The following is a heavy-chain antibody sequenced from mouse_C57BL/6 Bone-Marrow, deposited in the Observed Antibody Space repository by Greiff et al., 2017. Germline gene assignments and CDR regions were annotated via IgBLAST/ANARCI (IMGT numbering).Heavy chain of an antibody. J-gene: IGHJ4*01. V-gene: IGHV1-39*01. CDR2: INPNYGTT. Sequence: VQPGASVKISCKASGYSFTDYNMNWVKQSNGKSLEWIGVINPNYGTTSYNQKFKGKATLTVDQSSSTAYMQLNSLTSDDSAVYYCARGYDYDYAMDYWGQGTSVTVSS. D-gene: IGHD2-4*01. CDR3: ARGYDYDYAMDY. CDR1: GYSFTDYN.